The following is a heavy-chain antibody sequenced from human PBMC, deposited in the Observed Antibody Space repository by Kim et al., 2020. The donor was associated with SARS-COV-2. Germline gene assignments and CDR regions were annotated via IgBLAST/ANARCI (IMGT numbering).Heavy chain of an antibody. Sequence: SETLSLTCTVSGDSISRSSNYWGWIRQPPGKGLEWIGSINYSGNTYYNPSLKSRVTISVDTSKNQFSLKMRSVTAADTAVYYCVRLVSENSPVEYLGKGT. J-gene: IGHJ4*02. D-gene: IGHD2-21*01. CDR1: GDSISRSSNY. CDR3: VRLVSENSPVEY. CDR2: INYSGNT. V-gene: IGHV4-39*01.